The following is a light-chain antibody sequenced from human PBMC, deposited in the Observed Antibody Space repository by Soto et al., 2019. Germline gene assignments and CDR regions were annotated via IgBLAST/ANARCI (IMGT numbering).Light chain of an antibody. CDR3: QSYDSSLSGVG. CDR1: SSNIGAGYD. Sequence: QSVLTQPPSVSGAPGQRVTISCTGSSSNIGAGYDVHWYQQLPGTAPKLLIYGNSNRPSGVPDRFSGSKSGTSASLAITGLQAEDEAEYYCQSYDSSLSGVGFGGGTKLTVL. V-gene: IGLV1-40*01. J-gene: IGLJ2*01. CDR2: GNS.